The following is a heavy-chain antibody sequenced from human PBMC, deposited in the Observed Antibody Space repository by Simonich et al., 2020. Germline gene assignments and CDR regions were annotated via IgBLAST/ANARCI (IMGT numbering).Heavy chain of an antibody. Sequence: EVQLVESGGGLVQPGGSLRLSCAASGFTFSSYWMHWVRQAPGKGLVWVSRIKSDGSSTSYADSVKGRFTISRDNAKNTLDLQMNSLRAEDTAVYYCARDYSNYDAFDIWGQGTMVTVSS. CDR1: GFTFSSYW. D-gene: IGHD4-4*01. J-gene: IGHJ3*02. CDR2: IKSDGSST. V-gene: IGHV3-74*01. CDR3: ARDYSNYDAFDI.